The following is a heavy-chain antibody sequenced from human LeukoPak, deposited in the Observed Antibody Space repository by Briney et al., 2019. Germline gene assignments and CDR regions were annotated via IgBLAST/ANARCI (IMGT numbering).Heavy chain of an antibody. CDR2: FDPEDGET. CDR1: GYTLTELS. CDR3: ATVGPPYCSGGSCYDY. V-gene: IGHV1-24*01. D-gene: IGHD2-15*01. Sequence: ASVKVSCTVSGYTLTELSMHWVRQAPGKGLEWMGGFDPEDGETIYAQKFQGRVTMTEDTSTDTAYMELSSLRSEDTAVYYCATVGPPYCSGGSCYDYWGQGTLVTVSS. J-gene: IGHJ4*02.